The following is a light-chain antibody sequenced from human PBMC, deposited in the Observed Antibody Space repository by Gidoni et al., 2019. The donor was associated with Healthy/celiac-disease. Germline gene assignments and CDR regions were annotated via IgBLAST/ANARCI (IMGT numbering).Light chain of an antibody. Sequence: DVQVTQSPSALSASVGDRVTITCRASQIISSYLNWYQQKPGQAPKLLIYAASSLHSGVPSRFSGSGSGTDFTLTISSLQPEDFATYYCQQCYSTRRETFGQXTKVEIK. CDR2: AAS. J-gene: IGKJ1*01. CDR3: QQCYSTRRET. V-gene: IGKV1-39*01. CDR1: QIISSY.